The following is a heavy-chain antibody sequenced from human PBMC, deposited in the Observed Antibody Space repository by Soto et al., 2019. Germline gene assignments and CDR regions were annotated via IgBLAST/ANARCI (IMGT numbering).Heavy chain of an antibody. Sequence: QVQLQESGPGLMKPSGTLSLTCAVSGGSITSNWWSWVRQPPGKGLEWIAEIFHTGSANYNPSLMSRLTISMDMSKNHLSLNLNSVTAADTAVYYCARHIAVSGTRGFDHWGQGTLVTVSS. D-gene: IGHD2-21*01. CDR3: ARHIAVSGTRGFDH. CDR2: IFHTGSA. CDR1: GGSITSNW. J-gene: IGHJ4*02. V-gene: IGHV4-4*02.